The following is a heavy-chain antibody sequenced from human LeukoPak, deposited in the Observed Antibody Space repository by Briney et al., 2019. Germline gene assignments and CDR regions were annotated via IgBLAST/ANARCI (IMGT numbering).Heavy chain of an antibody. J-gene: IGHJ6*02. CDR1: GVTLSNYA. V-gene: IGHV3-23*01. CDR2: ISDSGRNT. CDR3: VKGMDV. Sequence: GGSLRLSCVASGVTLSNYAMTWVRQAPGKGLEWVSVISDSGRNTYHADSVKGRFTISRDNSKNTLNLQMNSLRAEDTAVYYCVKGMDVWGQGTTVTVSS.